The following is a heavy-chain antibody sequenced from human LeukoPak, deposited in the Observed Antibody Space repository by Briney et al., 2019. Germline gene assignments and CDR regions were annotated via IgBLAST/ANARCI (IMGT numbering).Heavy chain of an antibody. CDR3: AEVESSYCRI. D-gene: IGHD3-10*01. CDR2: IGGGGYTT. Sequence: PGGSLRLSCAVSGFSFSDYYMSWIRQPPGKGLEWVSSIGGGGYTTYYADSVRGRFTISRDNSKNSMYLQMSSLRAEDTAIYYCAEVESSYCRIWGQGTLVTVSS. CDR1: GFSFSDYY. V-gene: IGHV3-23*01. J-gene: IGHJ4*01.